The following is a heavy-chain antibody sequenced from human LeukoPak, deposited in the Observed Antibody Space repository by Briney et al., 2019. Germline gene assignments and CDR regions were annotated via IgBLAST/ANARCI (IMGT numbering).Heavy chain of an antibody. CDR1: GGSISSYY. CDR2: IYTSGST. D-gene: IGHD5-12*01. J-gene: IGHJ5*02. CDR3: ARDPRAGSRKNWFDP. V-gene: IGHV4-4*07. Sequence: PSETLSLTCTVSGGSISSYYWSWIRQPAGKGLEWIGRIYTSGSTNYNPSLKSRVTMSVDTSKNQFSLKLSSVTAADTAVYYCARDPRAGSRKNWFDPWGQGTLVTVSS.